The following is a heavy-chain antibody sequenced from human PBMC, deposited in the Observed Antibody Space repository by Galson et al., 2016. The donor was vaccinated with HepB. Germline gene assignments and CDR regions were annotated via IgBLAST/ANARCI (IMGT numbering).Heavy chain of an antibody. Sequence: SLRLSCAASGFSFSRYWMNWVRQAPGKGLEWVAHIRDDGSERHYVDSVKGRFTISRDNAKNSLYLEMNSLRAEDTAVYYCAREVSYFVGGVCYVWGRGTMVTVSS. J-gene: IGHJ4*02. D-gene: IGHD2-8*02. CDR3: AREVSYFVGGVCYV. CDR1: GFSFSRYW. V-gene: IGHV3-7*01. CDR2: IRDDGSER.